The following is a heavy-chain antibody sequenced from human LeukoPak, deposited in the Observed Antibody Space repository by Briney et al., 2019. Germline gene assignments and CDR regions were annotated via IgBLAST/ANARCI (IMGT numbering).Heavy chain of an antibody. J-gene: IGHJ5*02. Sequence: GGSLRLSRAASGLTFSLYAMNWVRQAPGKGLEWVSYINDDSSDIHYAGSVRGRFTISRDDARKTLYLQLSSLRVEDTAVYYCARDTFQPGLIDPWGQGTLVTVSS. CDR2: INDDSSDI. CDR1: GLTFSLYA. V-gene: IGHV3-21*05. D-gene: IGHD2-2*01. CDR3: ARDTFQPGLIDP.